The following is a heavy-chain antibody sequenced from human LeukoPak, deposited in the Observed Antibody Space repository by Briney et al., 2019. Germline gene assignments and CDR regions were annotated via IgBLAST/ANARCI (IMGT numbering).Heavy chain of an antibody. J-gene: IGHJ4*02. CDR2: IYYSGST. CDR3: ARERRDGYRRFDY. D-gene: IGHD5-18*01. CDR1: GYSISSGYY. V-gene: IGHV4-38-2*02. Sequence: SETLSLTCTVSGYSISSGYYWGWIRQPPGKGLEWIGSIYYSGSTYYNPSLKSRVTISVDTSKNQFSLKLSSVTAADTAVYYCARERRDGYRRFDYWGQGTLVTVSS.